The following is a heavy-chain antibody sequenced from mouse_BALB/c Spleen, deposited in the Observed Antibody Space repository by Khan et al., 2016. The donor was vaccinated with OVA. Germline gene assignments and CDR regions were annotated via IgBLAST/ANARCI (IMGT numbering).Heavy chain of an antibody. CDR2: IDPFSGGT. V-gene: IGHV1S135*01. Sequence: VQLKQSGPELMKPGASVKISCTASGYSFTNYYIHWVIQSHGKSLEWIGYIDPFSGGTTYNQKFKGKTTWTVDKSTSTAYIHLSNLTSEDSAVYYCTRHGFVACFTYWGQGTLVTVSA. J-gene: IGHJ3*01. CDR3: TRHGFVACFTY. D-gene: IGHD2-2*01. CDR1: GYSFTNYY.